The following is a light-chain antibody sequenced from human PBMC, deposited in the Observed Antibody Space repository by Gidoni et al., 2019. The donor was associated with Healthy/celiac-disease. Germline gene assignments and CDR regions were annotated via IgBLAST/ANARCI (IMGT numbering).Light chain of an antibody. V-gene: IGKV3-20*01. CDR2: GAS. Sequence: EIVLTQSPGTLSSSPGERATLSCRASQSVSSSYLAWYQQKPGQAPRLLIYGASSRATGIPDRFSGSGSGTDFTLTISRLEPEDFAVYYCQLAITFGQGTRLEIK. CDR3: QLAIT. CDR1: QSVSSSY. J-gene: IGKJ5*01.